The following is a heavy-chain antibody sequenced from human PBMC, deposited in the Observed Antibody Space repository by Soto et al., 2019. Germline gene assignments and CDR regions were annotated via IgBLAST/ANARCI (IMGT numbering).Heavy chain of an antibody. CDR2: INPKSGVT. Sequence: GASVKVSCKASGYSFIGYYMHWVRQAPGQGLEWMGWINPKSGVTNYAQKFQGRVTMTRDTSITTAYMELSSLRSDDTATYYCARTNWNYGPTPKPHFDYWGQGTLVTVSS. D-gene: IGHD1-7*01. V-gene: IGHV1-2*02. CDR1: GYSFIGYY. CDR3: ARTNWNYGPTPKPHFDY. J-gene: IGHJ4*02.